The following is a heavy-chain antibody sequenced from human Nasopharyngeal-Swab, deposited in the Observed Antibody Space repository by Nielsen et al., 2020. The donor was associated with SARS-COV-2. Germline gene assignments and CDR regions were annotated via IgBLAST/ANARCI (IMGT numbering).Heavy chain of an antibody. Sequence: GESLKISCAASGFTFSSYEMNWVRQAPGKGLEWVGRIKSKTDGGTTDYAAPVKGRFTISRDDSKNTLCLQMNSLKTEDTAVYYCTTEYGDYNYCYYYVMDVWGQGTTVTVSS. D-gene: IGHD4-17*01. V-gene: IGHV3-15*01. CDR1: GFTFSSYE. CDR2: IKSKTDGGTT. J-gene: IGHJ6*02. CDR3: TTEYGDYNYCYYYVMDV.